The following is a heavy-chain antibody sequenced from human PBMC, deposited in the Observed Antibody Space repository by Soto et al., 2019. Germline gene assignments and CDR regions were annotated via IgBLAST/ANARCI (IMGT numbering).Heavy chain of an antibody. V-gene: IGHV4-30-2*01. CDR2: IYHSGST. Sequence: QLQLQESGSGLVKPSQTLSLTCAVYGGSISSGGYSWSWIRQPPGKGLEWIGYIYHSGSTYYNPSLKSRVTISVDRSKNQFSLKLSSVTAADTAVYYCASSAVDSSGWYAYYFDYWGQGTLVTVSS. J-gene: IGHJ4*02. D-gene: IGHD6-19*01. CDR3: ASSAVDSSGWYAYYFDY. CDR1: GGSISSGGYS.